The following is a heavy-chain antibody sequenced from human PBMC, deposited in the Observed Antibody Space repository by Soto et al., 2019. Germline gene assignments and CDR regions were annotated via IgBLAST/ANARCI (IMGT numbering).Heavy chain of an antibody. V-gene: IGHV1-69*13. CDR2: IIPIFGTA. CDR3: ARDLGTTIFGVAPMLF. CDR1: GGTFSSYA. Sequence: ASVKVSCKASGGTFSSYAISWVRQALGQGLEWMGGIIPIFGTANYAQKFQGRVTITADESTSTAYMELSSLRSEDTAVYYCARDLGTTIFGVAPMLFWGQGTLVTVSS. J-gene: IGHJ4*01. D-gene: IGHD3-3*01.